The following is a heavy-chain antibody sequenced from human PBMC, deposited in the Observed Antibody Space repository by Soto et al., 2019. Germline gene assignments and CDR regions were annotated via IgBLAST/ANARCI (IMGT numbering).Heavy chain of an antibody. Sequence: PSETLSLTCSVSGGSISSYYWTWIRQPAGKGLEWIGRIYTSGTTNYNPSLESRVTMSVDTSKNQFSLRLSSVTAADTAVYYCARGRGSTGTTYYFDYWGQGTMVTVS. CDR2: IYTSGTT. D-gene: IGHD1-1*01. CDR1: GGSISSYY. V-gene: IGHV4-4*07. J-gene: IGHJ4*02. CDR3: ARGRGSTGTTYYFDY.